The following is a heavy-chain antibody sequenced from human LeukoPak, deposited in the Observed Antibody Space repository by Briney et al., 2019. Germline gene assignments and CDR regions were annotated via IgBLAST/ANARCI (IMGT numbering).Heavy chain of an antibody. CDR2: IGTAGDT. D-gene: IGHD5-18*01. V-gene: IGHV3-13*04. CDR3: AKAGSRIQLWLS. Sequence: QPGGSLRLSCAASGFTFSSYDMHWVRQATGKGLEWVSAIGTAGDTYYPGSVKGRFTISRDNSKNSLYLQMNSLRTEDTALYYCAKAGSRIQLWLSWGQGTLVTVSS. J-gene: IGHJ4*02. CDR1: GFTFSSYD.